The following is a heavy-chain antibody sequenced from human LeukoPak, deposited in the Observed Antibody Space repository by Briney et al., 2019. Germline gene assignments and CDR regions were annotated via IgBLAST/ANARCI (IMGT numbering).Heavy chain of an antibody. Sequence: GRSLRLSCAASGFTFDDYAMHWVRHAPGKGLEWVSGISWNSGSIGYADSVKGRFTISRDNAKNSLYLQMNSLRAEDMALYYCAKASYYDILTGYYYFDYWGQGTLVTVSS. CDR3: AKASYYDILTGYYYFDY. CDR1: GFTFDDYA. V-gene: IGHV3-9*03. J-gene: IGHJ4*02. CDR2: ISWNSGSI. D-gene: IGHD3-9*01.